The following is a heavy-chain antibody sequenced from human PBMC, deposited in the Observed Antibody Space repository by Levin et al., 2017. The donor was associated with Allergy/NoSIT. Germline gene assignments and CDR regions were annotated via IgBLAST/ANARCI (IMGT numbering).Heavy chain of an antibody. D-gene: IGHD4-17*01. J-gene: IGHJ4*02. Sequence: SQTLSLTCAVYGGSFSGYYWSWIRQPPGKGLEWIGEINHSGSTNYNPSLKSRVTISVDTSKNQFSLKLSSVTAADTAVYYCARRRATMTTVTTTVGRFDYWGQGTLVTVSS. CDR3: ARRRATMTTVTTTVGRFDY. CDR2: INHSGST. V-gene: IGHV4-34*01. CDR1: GGSFSGYY.